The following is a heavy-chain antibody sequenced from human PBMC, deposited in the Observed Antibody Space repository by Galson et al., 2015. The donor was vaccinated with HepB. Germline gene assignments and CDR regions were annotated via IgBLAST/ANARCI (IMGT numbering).Heavy chain of an antibody. D-gene: IGHD2-15*01. CDR3: ANAGECSGGSCFEGF. Sequence: SVKVSCKAPGRNFNSNNINWVRQVPGQGLEWMGGIIPIFGIGNYAQKFQGRVMINADKSTKTVYMELSKLTSEDTAIYYCANAGECSGGSCFEGFWGQGTLVTVSS. J-gene: IGHJ4*02. CDR1: GRNFNSNN. CDR2: IIPIFGIG. V-gene: IGHV1-69*10.